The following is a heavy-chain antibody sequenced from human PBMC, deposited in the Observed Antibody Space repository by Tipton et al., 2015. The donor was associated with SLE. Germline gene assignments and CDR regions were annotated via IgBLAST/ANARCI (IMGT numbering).Heavy chain of an antibody. J-gene: IGHJ4*02. CDR2: INHVGRT. CDR3: ARWYNWNYKDYFDY. D-gene: IGHD1-7*01. CDR1: GGSLSGYY. V-gene: IGHV4-34*01. Sequence: TLSLTCAVYGGSLSGYYWSWIRQSPGKGLEWIDDINHVGRTNYNPSLRSRATISIDTSKNQFSLKLTSVTAADTAVYYCARWYNWNYKDYFDYWGQGTPVTVSS.